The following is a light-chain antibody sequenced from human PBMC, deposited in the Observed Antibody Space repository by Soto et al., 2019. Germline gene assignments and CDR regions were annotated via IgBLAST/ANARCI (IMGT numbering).Light chain of an antibody. V-gene: IGLV2-14*01. CDR2: DVG. CDR3: SSYTSSTTWV. Sequence: QSVLTQPASVSGSPGQSITISCTGTSSDVGFYNYVSWYQQHPGKAPKLMIYDVGNRPSGVSNRFSGSKSGNTASLTISGLQAEDEADYYCSSYTSSTTWVFGGGTKVTVL. J-gene: IGLJ3*02. CDR1: SSDVGFYNY.